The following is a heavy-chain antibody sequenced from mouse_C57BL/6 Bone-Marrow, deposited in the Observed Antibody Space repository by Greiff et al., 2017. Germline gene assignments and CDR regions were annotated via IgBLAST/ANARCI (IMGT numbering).Heavy chain of an antibody. V-gene: IGHV1-18*01. CDR2: INPNNGGT. Sequence: VQLQQSGPELVKPGASVKIPCKASGYTFTDYNMDWVKQSHGKSLEWIGDINPNNGGTIYNQKFKGKATLTVDKSSRTAYMELRSLTSEDTAVYDCARGSYGYLLYFDYWGPGTTLTVSS. J-gene: IGHJ2*01. CDR3: ARGSYGYLLYFDY. CDR1: GYTFTDYN. D-gene: IGHD2-2*01.